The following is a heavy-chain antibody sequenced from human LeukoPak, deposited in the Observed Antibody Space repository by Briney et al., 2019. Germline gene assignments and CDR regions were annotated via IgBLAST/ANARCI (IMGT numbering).Heavy chain of an antibody. J-gene: IGHJ4*02. Sequence: ASVKVSCKASEYTFTEYAVNWVRQAPGQRLEWMGWINAGNGNTKYAQKFQGRLTITRDTSASTAYMGLSSLTFEDTAVYYCTRGRWSATTASYYLDFWGQGTPVTVSS. D-gene: IGHD2-15*01. CDR3: TRGRWSATTASYYLDF. CDR2: INAGNGNT. CDR1: EYTFTEYA. V-gene: IGHV1-3*01.